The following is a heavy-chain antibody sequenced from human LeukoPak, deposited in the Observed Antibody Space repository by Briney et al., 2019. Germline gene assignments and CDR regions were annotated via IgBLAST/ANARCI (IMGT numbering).Heavy chain of an antibody. Sequence: SETLSLTCTVSGGSISSSSYYWGWIRQPPGKGLEWIGSIYYSGSTYYNPSLKSRVTISVDTSKNQFSLKLNSVTAADTAVYYCARTTVTKNNIDYWGQGTLVTVSS. D-gene: IGHD4-17*01. J-gene: IGHJ4*02. CDR1: GGSISSSSYY. V-gene: IGHV4-39*07. CDR3: ARTTVTKNNIDY. CDR2: IYYSGST.